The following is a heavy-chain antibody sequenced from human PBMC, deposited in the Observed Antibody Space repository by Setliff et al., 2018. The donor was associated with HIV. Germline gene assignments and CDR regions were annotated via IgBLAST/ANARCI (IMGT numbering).Heavy chain of an antibody. CDR1: GFSFSSYW. CDR3: ASSRPPDDSSGYLDH. CDR2: IKKDGSDK. J-gene: IGHJ4*01. Sequence: PGGSLRLSCAASGFSFSSYWMSWVRQAPGKGLEWVANIKKDGSDKFYVDSVKGRFAISRDNAKNSLNLEMNSLRAEGTAIYYCASSRPPDDSSGYLDHWGQGTLVTVSS. D-gene: IGHD3-22*01. V-gene: IGHV3-7*03.